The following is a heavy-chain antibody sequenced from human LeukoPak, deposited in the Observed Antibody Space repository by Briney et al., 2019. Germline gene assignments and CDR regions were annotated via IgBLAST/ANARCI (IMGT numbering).Heavy chain of an antibody. V-gene: IGHV3-23*01. J-gene: IGHJ4*02. Sequence: GGSLRLSCAASGFTFSSHAMSWVRQAPGKGLEWVSGLIENGATTYYADSVKGRFTISRDNSRNTMYLQMNSLRAEDTAVYYCASRYYDSSGYYPFDYWGQGTLVTVSS. CDR1: GFTFSSHA. CDR3: ASRYYDSSGYYPFDY. D-gene: IGHD3-22*01. CDR2: LIENGATT.